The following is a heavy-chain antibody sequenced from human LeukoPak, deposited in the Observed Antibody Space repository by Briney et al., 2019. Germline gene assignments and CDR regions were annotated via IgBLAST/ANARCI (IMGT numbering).Heavy chain of an antibody. D-gene: IGHD3-10*01. J-gene: IGHJ4*02. CDR2: IYPADSDT. V-gene: IGHV5-51*01. CDR3: ARQGWGLRDSGFDY. Sequence: GESLKISCKGSGYSFINHWIGWVRQMPGKGLEWMGIIYPADSDTTYSPSFQGQVTISADKSISTAYLQWSSLKASDTAMYYCARQGWGLRDSGFDYWGQGTLVTVSS. CDR1: GYSFINHW.